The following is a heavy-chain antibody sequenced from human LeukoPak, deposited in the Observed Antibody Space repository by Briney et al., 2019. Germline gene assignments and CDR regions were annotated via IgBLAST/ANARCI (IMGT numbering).Heavy chain of an antibody. D-gene: IGHD6-13*01. J-gene: IGHJ6*02. CDR2: IKEDGSDN. CDR3: AKVGSSMSFYYYYGLDV. V-gene: IGHV3-7*05. CDR1: GFTFSIYW. Sequence: GGSLRLSCAASGFTFSIYWMSWVRQAPGKGLEWVANIKEDGSDNNYVDSVKGRFTISRDNSKNTLYLQMDSLRAEDTAVYYCAKVGSSMSFYYYYGLDVWGQGTTVTVSS.